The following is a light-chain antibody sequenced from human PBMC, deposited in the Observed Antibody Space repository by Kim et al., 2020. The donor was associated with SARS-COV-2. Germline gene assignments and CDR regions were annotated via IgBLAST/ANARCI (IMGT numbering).Light chain of an antibody. J-gene: IGKJ5*01. Sequence: ESTTPSCRASQSISRSYIACYHQKPGQAPRLLIYGASSRATGIPDRFSGSGSGTDFTLIISRLEPEDFAVYYCQQYVGSPITFGQGTRLEIK. CDR2: GAS. CDR1: QSISRSY. CDR3: QQYVGSPIT. V-gene: IGKV3-20*01.